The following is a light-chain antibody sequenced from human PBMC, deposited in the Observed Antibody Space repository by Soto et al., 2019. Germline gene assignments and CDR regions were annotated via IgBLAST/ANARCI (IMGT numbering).Light chain of an antibody. Sequence: QSVLTQPPSVSGTPGQRVTITCSGSSSNIGTNYVYWYQHLPGTAPKLLIYRSTQRPSGVPDRFSGSKSGTSASLAISGLRSEDEADYYCTAWDDTLSGPLYVFGTATKLTVL. J-gene: IGLJ1*01. CDR2: RST. V-gene: IGLV1-47*01. CDR3: TAWDDTLSGPLYV. CDR1: SSNIGTNY.